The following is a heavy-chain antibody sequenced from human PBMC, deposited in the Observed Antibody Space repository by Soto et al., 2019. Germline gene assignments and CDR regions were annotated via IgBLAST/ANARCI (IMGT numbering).Heavy chain of an antibody. V-gene: IGHV4-30-2*01. D-gene: IGHD3-3*01. J-gene: IGHJ4*02. Sequence: SETLSLTCAVSGGSSSGVGYSWSWIRQPPGKSLEWIGYIYHSGSTYYNPSLKSRVTISVDRSKNQFSLKLSSVTAADTAVYYCARGNYDFWSGYLDYWGQGTLVTVSS. CDR3: ARGNYDFWSGYLDY. CDR1: GGSSSGVGYS. CDR2: IYHSGST.